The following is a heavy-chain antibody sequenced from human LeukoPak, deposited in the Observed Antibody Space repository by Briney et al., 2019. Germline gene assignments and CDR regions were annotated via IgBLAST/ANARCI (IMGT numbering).Heavy chain of an antibody. D-gene: IGHD6-13*01. CDR2: ISGSGGST. V-gene: IGHV3-23*01. CDR3: ARLQQLALYFDY. CDR1: GFTFSSYA. J-gene: IGHJ4*02. Sequence: GGSLRLSCAASGFTFSSYAMSWVRQAPGKGLEWVSAISGSGGSTYYADSVKGRFTISRDNAKNSLYLQMNSLRAEDTAVYYCARLQQLALYFDYWGQGTLVTVSS.